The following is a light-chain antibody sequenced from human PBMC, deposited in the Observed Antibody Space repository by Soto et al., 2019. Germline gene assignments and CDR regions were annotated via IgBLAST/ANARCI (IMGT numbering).Light chain of an antibody. CDR2: EGS. J-gene: IGLJ1*01. CDR3: CSYAGSSTYV. Sequence: QSALTQPASVSGSPGQSITISCTGTSSDVGRYNVVSWYQQYPGKAPKVMIYEGSKRPSGVSNRFSGSKSGNTASLAISGLQAEDEADYYCCSYAGSSTYVFGTGTKLTVL. CDR1: SSDVGRYNV. V-gene: IGLV2-23*01.